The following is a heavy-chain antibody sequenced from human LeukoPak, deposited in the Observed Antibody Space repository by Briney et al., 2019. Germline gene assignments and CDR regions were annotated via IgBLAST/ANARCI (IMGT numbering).Heavy chain of an antibody. D-gene: IGHD1-14*01. CDR3: ARFEGNRIWNYYGMDV. CDR1: GGSSSNYY. J-gene: IGHJ6*02. CDR2: IYYSGST. V-gene: IGHV4-59*08. Sequence: PSETLSLTCSVSGGSSSNYYWSWIRQPPGKGLEWIGYIYYSGSTNYNPSLKSRVTISVDTSKNQFSLKLSSVTAADTAVYYCARFEGNRIWNYYGMDVWGQGTTVTVSS.